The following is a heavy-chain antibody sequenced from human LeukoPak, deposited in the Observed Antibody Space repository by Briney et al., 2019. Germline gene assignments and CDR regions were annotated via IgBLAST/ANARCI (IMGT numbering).Heavy chain of an antibody. CDR1: GFTFSSYA. J-gene: IGHJ6*02. Sequence: GGSLRLSCAASGFTFSSYAMHWVRQAPGKGLEWVAVISYDGSNKYYANSVKGRFTISRDNSKNTLYLQMNSLIADDTAVYYCARVGAARSYYYYGMDVWGQGTTVTVSS. CDR2: ISYDGSNK. D-gene: IGHD6-6*01. CDR3: ARVGAARSYYYYGMDV. V-gene: IGHV3-30-3*01.